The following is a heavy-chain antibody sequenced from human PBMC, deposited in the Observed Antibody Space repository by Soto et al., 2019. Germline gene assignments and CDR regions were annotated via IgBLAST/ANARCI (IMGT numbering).Heavy chain of an antibody. J-gene: IGHJ6*02. D-gene: IGHD3-10*01. Sequence: ASVKVSCKASGGTFSSYAISWVRQAPGQGLEWMGGIIPIFGTANYAQKFQGRVTITADESTSTAYMELSSLRSEDTAVYYCARERFTMVRGAEETIGDYYYYGMDVWGQGTTVPVSS. V-gene: IGHV1-69*13. CDR3: ARERFTMVRGAEETIGDYYYYGMDV. CDR2: IIPIFGTA. CDR1: GGTFSSYA.